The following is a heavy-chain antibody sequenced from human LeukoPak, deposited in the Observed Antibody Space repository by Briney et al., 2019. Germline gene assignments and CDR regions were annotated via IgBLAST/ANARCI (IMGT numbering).Heavy chain of an antibody. J-gene: IGHJ4*02. CDR2: MYSGGST. V-gene: IGHV3-53*01. CDR1: GFTVSSNY. CDR3: AREEVGATFFDY. D-gene: IGHD1-26*01. Sequence: PGGSLRLSCAASGFTVSSNYMSWVRQAPGKGLEWVSIMYSGGSTYYADSVKGRVTLSRDNSKNTLYLQMSSLRAEDTAVYYCAREEVGATFFDYWGQGTLVTVSS.